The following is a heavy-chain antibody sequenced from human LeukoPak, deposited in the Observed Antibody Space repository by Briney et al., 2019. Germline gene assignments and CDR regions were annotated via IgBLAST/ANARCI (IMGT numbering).Heavy chain of an antibody. V-gene: IGHV4-59*01. Sequence: SETLSLTCTVSGGSLTNYFWGWLRLTPGKGLEWIGSISYNEGSNYNRFLKNRVTISVDISENQFSLKLNSVTAADTAVYFCARGGSGTYYNWAGWFDPWGQGTLVTVSS. CDR2: ISYNEGS. D-gene: IGHD3-10*01. CDR3: ARGGSGTYYNWAGWFDP. J-gene: IGHJ5*02. CDR1: GGSLTNYF.